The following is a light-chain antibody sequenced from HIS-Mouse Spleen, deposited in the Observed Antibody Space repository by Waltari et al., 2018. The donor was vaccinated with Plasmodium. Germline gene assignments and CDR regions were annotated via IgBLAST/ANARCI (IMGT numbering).Light chain of an antibody. CDR3: SSYAGSNNFV. Sequence: QSALTQPPSASGSPGQSVTISCTGTSSDVGGYTYVSWYQQHPGKAPNLMIYEVFKRPSGVPDRLSGSKSGNTASLTVSGLQAEDEADYYGSSYAGSNNFVFGTGTKVTVL. J-gene: IGLJ1*01. CDR2: EVF. CDR1: SSDVGGYTY. V-gene: IGLV2-8*01.